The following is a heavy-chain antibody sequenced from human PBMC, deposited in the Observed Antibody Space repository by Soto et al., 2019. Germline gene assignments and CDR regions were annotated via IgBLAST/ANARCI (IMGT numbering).Heavy chain of an antibody. V-gene: IGHV3-43*01. J-gene: IGHJ5*02. D-gene: IGHD5-18*01. CDR1: GFTFDDFS. CDR2: ITWNGGTT. Sequence: GGSLRLSCAASGFTFDDFSMHWVRQAPGKGLEWVSLITWNGGTTYYADSVKGRFTISRDNSKNSLYLQMNSLRTEDTAFYYCAKGLRTPMVLGWFDPWGQGTLVTVSS. CDR3: AKGLRTPMVLGWFDP.